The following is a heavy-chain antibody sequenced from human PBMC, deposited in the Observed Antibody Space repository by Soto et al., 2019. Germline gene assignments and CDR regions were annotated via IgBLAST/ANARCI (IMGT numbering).Heavy chain of an antibody. Sequence: GGSLRLSCAASGFTFSNAWMSWVRQAPGKGLEWVGRIKSKTDGGTTDYAEPVKGRFTISRDDSKNTLYLQMNSLKTGDTAVYYCTTPGYSHGTTYNYYMDVWGKGTTVTVSS. CDR2: IKSKTDGGTT. CDR1: GFTFSNAW. V-gene: IGHV3-15*01. J-gene: IGHJ6*03. CDR3: TTPGYSHGTTYNYYMDV. D-gene: IGHD5-18*01.